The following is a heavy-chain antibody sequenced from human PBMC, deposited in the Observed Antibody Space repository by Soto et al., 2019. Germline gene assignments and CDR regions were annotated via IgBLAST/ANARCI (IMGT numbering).Heavy chain of an antibody. J-gene: IGHJ4*02. CDR3: ARAYCGGDCSPFGSFFDY. CDR1: GGTFSSYA. CDR2: IIPIFGTA. Sequence: SVKVSCKASGGTFSSYAISWVRQAPGQGLEWMGGIIPIFGTANYAQKFQGRVTITADESTSTAYMELSSLRSEDTAVYYCARAYCGGDCSPFGSFFDYWGQGTLVTVSS. D-gene: IGHD2-21*02. V-gene: IGHV1-69*13.